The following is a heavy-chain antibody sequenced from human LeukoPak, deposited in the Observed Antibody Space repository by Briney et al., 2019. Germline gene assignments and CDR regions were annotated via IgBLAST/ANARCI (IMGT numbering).Heavy chain of an antibody. CDR1: GFSFSKYN. CDR2: ISSGGSYI. J-gene: IGHJ4*02. CDR3: AREFIGSWYWDS. D-gene: IGHD6-13*01. V-gene: IGHV3-21*01. Sequence: GGSLRLSCAASGFSFSKYNMNWVRQAPGKGLEWVSSISSGGSYIYYADSVKGRFTISRDNTKNSLYLQMNSLRAEDTAVYLCAREFIGSWYWDSWGQGTLVTVSS.